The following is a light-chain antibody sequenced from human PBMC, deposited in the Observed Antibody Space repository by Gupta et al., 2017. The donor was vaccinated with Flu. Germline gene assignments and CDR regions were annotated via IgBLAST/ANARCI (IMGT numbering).Light chain of an antibody. Sequence: AWRQCPGTLSLSPGERATLSCRASQTVSSPYLAWYQQKPGQAPRLLIYGASNMVTGSPDKSGCSGSGRDFTRTTSRQVTEHSAVYYCGQYLHSRGFGQGTKVEIK. V-gene: IGKV3-20*01. CDR3: GQYLHSRG. CDR2: GAS. J-gene: IGKJ1*01. CDR1: QTVSSPY.